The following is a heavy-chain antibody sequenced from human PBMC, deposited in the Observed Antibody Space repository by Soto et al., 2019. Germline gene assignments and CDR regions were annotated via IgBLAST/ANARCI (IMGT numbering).Heavy chain of an antibody. V-gene: IGHV3-23*01. CDR3: AKDSLRVSGWVTMVRGVITSFDY. CDR1: GFTFSSYA. J-gene: IGHJ4*02. D-gene: IGHD3-10*01. Sequence: EVQLLESGGGLVQPGGSLRLSCAASGFTFSSYAMSWVRQAPGKGLEWVSAISGSGGSTYYADSVKGRFTISRDNSKNTLYLQMNSLRAEDTAVYYCAKDSLRVSGWVTMVRGVITSFDYWGQGTLVTVSS. CDR2: ISGSGGST.